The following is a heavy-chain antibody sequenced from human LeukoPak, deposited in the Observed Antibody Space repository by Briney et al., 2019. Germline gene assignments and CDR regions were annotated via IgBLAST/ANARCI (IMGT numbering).Heavy chain of an antibody. J-gene: IGHJ5*02. CDR2: ISAYNGNT. Sequence: GASVKVSCKASGYTFTTYGISWVRLAPGQGLEWMGWISAYNGNTNCAQQFQGRVTMTTDTSMSTAYMELRSLRSDDTAVYYCARDLIAVRPGWFDPWGQGSPVTVSS. CDR1: GYTFTTYG. D-gene: IGHD6-6*01. V-gene: IGHV1-18*01. CDR3: ARDLIAVRPGWFDP.